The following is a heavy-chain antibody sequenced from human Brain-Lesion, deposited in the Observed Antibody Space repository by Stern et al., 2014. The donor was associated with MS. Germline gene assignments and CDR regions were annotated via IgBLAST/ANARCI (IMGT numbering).Heavy chain of an antibody. V-gene: IGHV4-4*02. J-gene: IGHJ3*02. Sequence: VQLVESGPGLVKPSGTLSLTCAVSGGSISSSNWWSWVRQSPGKGLEWIGEIYHSGGPKYNPSFESPCIISVDKSKNQFSLKLSYVTAADTAVYYCARELPDLNAFDIWGQGTMVTVSS. CDR3: ARELPDLNAFDI. CDR2: IYHSGGP. D-gene: IGHD1-14*01. CDR1: GGSISSSNW.